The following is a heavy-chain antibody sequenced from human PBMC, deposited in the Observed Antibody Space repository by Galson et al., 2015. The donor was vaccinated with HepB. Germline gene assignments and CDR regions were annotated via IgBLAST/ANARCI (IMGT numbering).Heavy chain of an antibody. Sequence: TLSLTCAVYGGSFSGYYWSWIRQPPGKGLEWIGEINHSGSTNYNPSLESRVTISVDTSKNQFSLKLSSVTAADTAVYYCARDHRTYYDILTGDFDYWGQGTLVTVSS. CDR3: ARDHRTYYDILTGDFDY. V-gene: IGHV4-34*01. CDR1: GGSFSGYY. CDR2: INHSGST. J-gene: IGHJ4*02. D-gene: IGHD3-9*01.